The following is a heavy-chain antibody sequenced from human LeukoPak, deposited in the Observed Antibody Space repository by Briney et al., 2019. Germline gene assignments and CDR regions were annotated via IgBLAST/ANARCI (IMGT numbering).Heavy chain of an antibody. CDR3: ARSRAHCSSTSCSDAFDI. Sequence: GGSLRLSCAASGFTFSSYAMHWVRQAPGKGLEWVAVIPYDGSNKYYADSVKGRFTISRDNSKNTLYLQMNSLRAEDTAVYYCARSRAHCSSTSCSDAFDIWGQGTMVTVSS. CDR1: GFTFSSYA. J-gene: IGHJ3*02. V-gene: IGHV3-30-3*01. D-gene: IGHD2-2*01. CDR2: IPYDGSNK.